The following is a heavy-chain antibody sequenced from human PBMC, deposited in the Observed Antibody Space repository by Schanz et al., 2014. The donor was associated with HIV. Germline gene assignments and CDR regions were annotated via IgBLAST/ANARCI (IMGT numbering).Heavy chain of an antibody. CDR1: GFTFSSYA. Sequence: EVQLLESGGGLVQPGGPLRLSCAASGFTFSSYAMSWVRQGPGKGLEWVSAISGSGGSTYYADSVKGRLTISRDISRNTTYLQMNGQRCEGTAVYYCRAWLLGDRMDVWGQGTTVAVSS. CDR2: ISGSGGST. D-gene: IGHD3-22*01. J-gene: IGHJ6*02. V-gene: IGHV3-23*01. CDR3: RAWLLGDRMDV.